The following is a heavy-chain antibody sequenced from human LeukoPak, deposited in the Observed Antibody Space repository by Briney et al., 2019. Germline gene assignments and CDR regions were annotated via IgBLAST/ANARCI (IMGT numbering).Heavy chain of an antibody. J-gene: IGHJ4*02. D-gene: IGHD6-19*01. V-gene: IGHV4-59*01. Sequence: PSETLSLTCTVSGGSISSYYWGWIRQPPGKGLEWIGYIYYSGSTSYNPSLKSRVTISVGTSKNQFSLKLSSVTAADTAVYYCARVPNSGWYYFDYWGQGTLVTVSS. CDR2: IYYSGST. CDR3: ARVPNSGWYYFDY. CDR1: GGSISSYY.